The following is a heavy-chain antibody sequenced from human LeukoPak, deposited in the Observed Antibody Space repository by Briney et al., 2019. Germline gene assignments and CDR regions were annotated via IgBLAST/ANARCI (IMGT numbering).Heavy chain of an antibody. CDR3: ATWTPGRLDY. V-gene: IGHV4-39*01. Sequence: SETLSLTCTVSGGSISTNNYYWGWVRQPPGKGLEWIATIYYSGSSYYNPSLKSRVTISVDTSKNQFSLKLSSVTAADTAVYYCATWTPGRLDYWGQGTLVTVSS. CDR1: GGSISTNNYY. J-gene: IGHJ4*02. CDR2: IYYSGSS. D-gene: IGHD1-1*01.